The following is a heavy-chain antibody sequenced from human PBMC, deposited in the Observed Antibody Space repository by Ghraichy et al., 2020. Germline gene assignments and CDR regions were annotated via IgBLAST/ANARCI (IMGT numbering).Heavy chain of an antibody. V-gene: IGHV3-30*18. D-gene: IGHD3-22*01. CDR2: ISYDGRNE. J-gene: IGHJ5*02. Sequence: GGPLRLSCAASGFIFSNYAMHWVRQAPGKGLEWVALISYDGRNEDYADSVRGRFTISRDNSKNTLYLQMHSLRTEDTATYYCAKTPARDNSGPLGHGWFDPWGQGTLVIVSS. CDR3: AKTPARDNSGPLGHGWFDP. CDR1: GFIFSNYA.